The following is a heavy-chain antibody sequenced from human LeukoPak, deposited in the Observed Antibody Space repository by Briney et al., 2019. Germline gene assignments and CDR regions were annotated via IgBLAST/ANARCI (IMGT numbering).Heavy chain of an antibody. D-gene: IGHD2-2*02. CDR2: IYYSGST. V-gene: IGHV4-39*01. Sequence: SETLSLTCTVSGGSISSSNSYWGWIRQPPGKGLEWIGSIYYSGSTYYNPSLKSRVTISVDTSKNQFSLKLSSVTAADTAVYYCARQEIGNCSSSSCYSFDYWGQGTLVTVSS. J-gene: IGHJ4*02. CDR1: GGSISSSNSY. CDR3: ARQEIGNCSSSSCYSFDY.